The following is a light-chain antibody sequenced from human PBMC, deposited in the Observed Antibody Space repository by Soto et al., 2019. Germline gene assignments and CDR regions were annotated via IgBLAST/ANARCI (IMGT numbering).Light chain of an antibody. CDR2: GAS. Sequence: DLQMTQSPSSLSASVGDRVTITCRASQGIRYALGWYQQKPGTAPKRLIYGASILQNGVPSRFGGSGSGTEFTLTISSLQPEDFATYYCQQANSFPWTFGQGTKVEIK. V-gene: IGKV1-17*01. CDR3: QQANSFPWT. CDR1: QGIRYA. J-gene: IGKJ1*01.